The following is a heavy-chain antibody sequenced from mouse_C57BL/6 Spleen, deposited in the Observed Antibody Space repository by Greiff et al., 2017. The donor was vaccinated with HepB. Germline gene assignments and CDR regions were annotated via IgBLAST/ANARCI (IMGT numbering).Heavy chain of an antibody. CDR3: ARYYGSSWDY. CDR2: INPSTGGT. V-gene: IGHV1-42*01. D-gene: IGHD1-1*01. Sequence: VQLQQSGPELVKPGASVKISCKASGYSFTGYYMNWVKQSPEKSLEWIGEINPSTGGTTYNQKFKAKATLTVDKSSSTAYMQLKSLTSEDSAVYYCARYYGSSWDYWGQGTTRTVSS. CDR1: GYSFTGYY. J-gene: IGHJ2*01.